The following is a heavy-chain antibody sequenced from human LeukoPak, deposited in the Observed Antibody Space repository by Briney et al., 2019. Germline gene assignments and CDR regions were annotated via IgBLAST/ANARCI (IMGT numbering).Heavy chain of an antibody. CDR1: GFTFNGYA. V-gene: IGHV3-30*02. D-gene: IGHD1-1*01. J-gene: IGHJ5*02. CDR3: AMDLPNWAFDP. Sequence: PGGSLRLSCAASGFTFNGYAMHWVRQAPGKGLEWVAFIRFDGSKKYYADSVKGRFTISRDNSKNTLYLQMNSLRAEDTAVYYCAMDLPNWAFDPWGQGTLVTVSS. CDR2: IRFDGSKK.